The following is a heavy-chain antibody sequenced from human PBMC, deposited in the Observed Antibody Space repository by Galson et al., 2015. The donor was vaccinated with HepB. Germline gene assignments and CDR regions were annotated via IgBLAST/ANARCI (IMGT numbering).Heavy chain of an antibody. CDR2: ISGSGGST. Sequence: SLRLSCAASGFTFSSYAMSWVRQAPGKGLEWVSAISGSGGSTYYADSVKGRLTISRDNSKNTLYLQMNSLRAEDTAVYYCAKDLRYIGYCSGGSCAQDYWGQGTLVTVSS. CDR1: GFTFSSYA. CDR3: AKDLRYIGYCSGGSCAQDY. V-gene: IGHV3-23*01. J-gene: IGHJ4*02. D-gene: IGHD2-15*01.